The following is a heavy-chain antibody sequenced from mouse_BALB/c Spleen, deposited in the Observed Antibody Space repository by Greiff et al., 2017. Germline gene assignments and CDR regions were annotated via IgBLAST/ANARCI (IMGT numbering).Heavy chain of an antibody. CDR2: IWGGGST. V-gene: IGHV2-6-4*01. CDR3: ARNGGNYGGYAMDY. D-gene: IGHD1-1*02. J-gene: IGHJ4*01. CDR1: GFSLSRYS. Sequence: VMLVESGPGLVAPSQSLSITCTVSGFSLSRYSVHWVRQPPGKGLEWLGMIWGGGSTDYNSALKSRLSISKDNSKSQVFLKMNSLQTDDTAMYYCARNGGNYGGYAMDYGGQGTSVTVSS.